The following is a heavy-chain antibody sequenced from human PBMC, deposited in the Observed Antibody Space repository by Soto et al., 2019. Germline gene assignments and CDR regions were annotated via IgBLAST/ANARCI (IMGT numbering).Heavy chain of an antibody. CDR3: AIDHDYGDFLDAFDI. CDR1: GFTFSSYS. CDR2: ISSSSSTI. Sequence: EVQLVESGGGLVQPGGSLRLSCAASGFTFSSYSMNWVRQAPGKGLEWVSYISSSSSTIYYADSVKGRFTISRDNAKNSLYLQMNSLRAEDTAVYYCAIDHDYGDFLDAFDIWGQGTMVTVSS. V-gene: IGHV3-48*01. D-gene: IGHD4-17*01. J-gene: IGHJ3*02.